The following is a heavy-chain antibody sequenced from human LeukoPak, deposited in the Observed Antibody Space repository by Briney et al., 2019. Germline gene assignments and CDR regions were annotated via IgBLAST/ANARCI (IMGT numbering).Heavy chain of an antibody. V-gene: IGHV4-39*01. CDR1: GGSISNTIYY. CDR3: ARRPGDYSNFNWFGP. D-gene: IGHD4-11*01. J-gene: IGHJ5*02. CDR2: IYYTGST. Sequence: SETLSLTCTVSGGSISNTIYYWGWIRQPPGKGLEWIGTIYYTGSTYYNPSLKSRVTISVDTSKNQFSLKLNSVTAADTAVYYCARRPGDYSNFNWFGPWGQGTLVTVSS.